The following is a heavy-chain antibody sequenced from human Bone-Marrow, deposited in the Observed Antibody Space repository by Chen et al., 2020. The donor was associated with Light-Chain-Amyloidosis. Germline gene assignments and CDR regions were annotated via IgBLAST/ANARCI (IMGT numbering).Heavy chain of an antibody. Sequence: EVQLVESGGGLVQPGGSLRLSCVASGVTFSHYWMNWVRQAPGAGLEWVANIRQSGTEKNYVDSVEDRFTISRDNAKNSMYLQINSLRVDDTAVYYCARSPTGASRAFDIWGQGTTVIVS. V-gene: IGHV3-7*01. D-gene: IGHD4-17*01. J-gene: IGHJ3*02. CDR1: GVTFSHYW. CDR3: ARSPTGASRAFDI. CDR2: IRQSGTEK.